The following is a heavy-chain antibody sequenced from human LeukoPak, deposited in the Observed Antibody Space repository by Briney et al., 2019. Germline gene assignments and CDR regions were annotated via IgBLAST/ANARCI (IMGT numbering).Heavy chain of an antibody. V-gene: IGHV3-23*01. CDR2: ISGSGGST. J-gene: IGHJ4*02. CDR1: GFTFSSYA. Sequence: PGGSLRLSCAASGFTFSSYAMSWVRQAPGKGLEWVSAISGSGGSTYYADSVKGRFTISRDNSKNTLYLQMNSLRAEDTAVYYCATHTRAYRNGFDYWGQGTLVTVSS. D-gene: IGHD5-18*01. CDR3: ATHTRAYRNGFDY.